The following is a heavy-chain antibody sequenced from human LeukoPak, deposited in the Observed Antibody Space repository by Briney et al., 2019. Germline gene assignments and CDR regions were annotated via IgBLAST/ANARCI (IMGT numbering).Heavy chain of an antibody. CDR2: IYHSGST. Sequence: NPSQTLSLTCTVSGGSISSGGYYWSWIRQPPGKGLEWTGYIYHSGSTYYNPSLKSRVTISVDTSKNQFSLKLSSMTAADTAVYYCARGQFYYDSTGWMVWGQGTLVTVSS. CDR1: GGSISSGGYY. V-gene: IGHV4-30-2*01. J-gene: IGHJ4*02. CDR3: ARGQFYYDSTGWMV. D-gene: IGHD3-22*01.